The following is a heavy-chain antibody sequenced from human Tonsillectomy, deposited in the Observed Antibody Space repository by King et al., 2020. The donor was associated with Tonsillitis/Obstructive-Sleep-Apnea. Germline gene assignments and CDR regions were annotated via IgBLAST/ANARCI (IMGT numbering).Heavy chain of an antibody. CDR3: ATHYTNTSPFDY. Sequence: VQLVESGGGLVKPGGSLRLSCAASGFTFSDYYMSWIRQAPGKGLECVSYISSGSSYTNYADSVKGRFSISRDNAQNSLYLQMNSLRAEDTAVYYCATHYTNTSPFDYWGRGTLVTVSS. CDR1: GFTFSDYY. V-gene: IGHV3-11*05. CDR2: ISSGSSYT. D-gene: IGHD2-2*02. J-gene: IGHJ4*02.